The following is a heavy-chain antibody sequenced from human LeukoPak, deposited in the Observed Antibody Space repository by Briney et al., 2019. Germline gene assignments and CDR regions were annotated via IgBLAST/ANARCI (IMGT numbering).Heavy chain of an antibody. Sequence: GASVKVSCKASGGTFSSYAISWVRQAPGQGLEWMGGIIPIFGTANYAQKFQGRVTITADESTSTAYMELSSLRSEDTAVYYCARVLLDDYVWGSYLDDYWGQGTLVTVSS. V-gene: IGHV1-69*13. CDR2: IIPIFGTA. J-gene: IGHJ4*02. D-gene: IGHD3-16*02. CDR1: GGTFSSYA. CDR3: ARVLLDDYVWGSYLDDY.